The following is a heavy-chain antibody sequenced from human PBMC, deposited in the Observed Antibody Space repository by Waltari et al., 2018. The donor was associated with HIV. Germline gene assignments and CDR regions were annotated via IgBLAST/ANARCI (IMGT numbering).Heavy chain of an antibody. Sequence: EVQLVESGGGLVQPGGSLRLSCAASGFTFSSYWMHWVRQAPGKGLVWVSRINSDGSSTSYADSVKGRFTISRDNAKNTLYLQMNSLRAEDTAVYYCARDKLITFGGVIVHYYYYGMDVWGQGTTVTVSS. CDR2: INSDGSST. CDR1: GFTFSSYW. D-gene: IGHD3-16*02. V-gene: IGHV3-74*01. CDR3: ARDKLITFGGVIVHYYYYGMDV. J-gene: IGHJ6*02.